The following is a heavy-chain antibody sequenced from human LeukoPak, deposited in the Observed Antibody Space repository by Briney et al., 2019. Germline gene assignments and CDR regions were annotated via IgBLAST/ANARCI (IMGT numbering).Heavy chain of an antibody. CDR3: ARYRYSSSWDYFDY. Sequence: GASVKVSCKASGYTFTSYGISWVRQAPGQGLEWMGWISAYNGNTNYAQKLQGRVTMTTDTSTSTAYMELRSLRSDDTAVYYCARYRYSSSWDYFDYWGQGTLVTVPS. V-gene: IGHV1-18*01. J-gene: IGHJ4*02. D-gene: IGHD6-13*01. CDR1: GYTFTSYG. CDR2: ISAYNGNT.